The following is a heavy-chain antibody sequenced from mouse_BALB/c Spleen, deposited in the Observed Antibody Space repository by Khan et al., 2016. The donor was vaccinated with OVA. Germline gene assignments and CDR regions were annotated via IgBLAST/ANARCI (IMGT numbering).Heavy chain of an antibody. CDR2: INTYTGEP. D-gene: IGHD2-1*01. CDR3: ARSNDNYWFAY. Sequence: QIQLVQSGPELKKPGETVKISCKASGYTFTNYGMNWVKQAPGKGLQWMGWINTYTGEPTSADDFKGRFAFSLETSASTAYLQINNHKNEDTATYFCARSNDNYWFAYWGQGTLVTVSA. V-gene: IGHV9-3-1*01. CDR1: GYTFTNYG. J-gene: IGHJ3*01.